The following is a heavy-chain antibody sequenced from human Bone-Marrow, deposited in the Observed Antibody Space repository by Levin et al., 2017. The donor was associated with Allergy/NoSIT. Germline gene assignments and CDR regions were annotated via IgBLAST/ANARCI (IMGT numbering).Heavy chain of an antibody. Sequence: SETLSLTCTVSGGSISSGDYYWSWIRQPPGKGLEWIGYIYYSGSTYYNPSLKSRVTISVDTSKNQFSLKLSSVTAADTAVYYCARGPGVDFWSGDRALGNYGMDGWGQGTTVTVSS. CDR3: ARGPGVDFWSGDRALGNYGMDG. V-gene: IGHV4-30-4*01. CDR1: GGSISSGDYY. J-gene: IGHJ6*02. D-gene: IGHD3-3*01. CDR2: IYYSGST.